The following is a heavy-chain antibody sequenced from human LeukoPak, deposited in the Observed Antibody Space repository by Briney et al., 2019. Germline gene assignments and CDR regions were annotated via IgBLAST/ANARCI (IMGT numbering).Heavy chain of an antibody. V-gene: IGHV3-7*01. Sequence: GGSLRLSCVTSGFTFSESWMSWVRQAPGKGLEWVADIKEDGSQKDYVDSVKGRFTISRDDAKNSLYLQMDSLRAEDTAVYYCATYSNWVAGDVWGQGTTVSVSS. J-gene: IGHJ6*02. CDR3: ATYSNWVAGDV. CDR1: GFTFSESW. D-gene: IGHD7-27*01. CDR2: IKEDGSQK.